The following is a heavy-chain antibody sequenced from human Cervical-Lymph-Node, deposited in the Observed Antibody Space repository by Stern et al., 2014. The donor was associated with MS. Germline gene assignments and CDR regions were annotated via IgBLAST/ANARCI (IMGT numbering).Heavy chain of an antibody. J-gene: IGHJ5*01. Sequence: VQLGQSGAEVKKPGESLKISCKGSGYRFTTYWIAWVRQMPGEGLEWMGIIYPGDSETKYSPSFRGHVTISADRSITTAYLQWSNLEASDTAMYYCARRTDYTDYGAELFDYWGPGTLVTVSS. CDR3: ARRTDYTDYGAELFDY. V-gene: IGHV5-51*03. D-gene: IGHD4-17*01. CDR1: GYRFTTYW. CDR2: IYPGDSET.